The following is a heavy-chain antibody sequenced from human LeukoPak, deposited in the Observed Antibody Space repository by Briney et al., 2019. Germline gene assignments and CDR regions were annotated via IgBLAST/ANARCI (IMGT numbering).Heavy chain of an antibody. CDR2: INPSVGTT. J-gene: IGHJ5*02. V-gene: IGHV1-46*01. CDR1: GYTFTKYY. CDR3: ARDPSNTSGWKTWFDH. D-gene: IGHD6-19*01. Sequence: GASVKVSCKASGYTFTKYYIHWVRQAPGQGLEWMGIINPSVGTTLYSQKFQGRVTLTTDTSTSTAYMELRSLRSDDTAVYYCARDPSNTSGWKTWFDHWGQGTLVTVSS.